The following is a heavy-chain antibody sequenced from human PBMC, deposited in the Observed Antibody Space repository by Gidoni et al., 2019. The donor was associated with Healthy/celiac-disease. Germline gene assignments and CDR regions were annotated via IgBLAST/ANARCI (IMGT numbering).Heavy chain of an antibody. D-gene: IGHD3-22*01. CDR2: IYYSGST. Sequence: QLQLQESGPGLVKPSETLSLTCTVSGGSISSSSYYWGWIRQPPGKGLEWIGSIYYSGSTYYNPSLKSRVTISVDTSKNQFSLKLSSVTAADTAVYYCARHSDYYYDSSGYYWGQGTLVTVSS. V-gene: IGHV4-39*01. CDR3: ARHSDYYYDSSGYY. CDR1: GGSISSSSYY. J-gene: IGHJ4*02.